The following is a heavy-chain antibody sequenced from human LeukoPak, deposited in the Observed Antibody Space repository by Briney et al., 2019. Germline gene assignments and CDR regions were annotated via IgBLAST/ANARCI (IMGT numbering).Heavy chain of an antibody. CDR1: GFTFDDYG. V-gene: IGHV3-20*04. CDR3: TREVHCNFDY. D-gene: IGHD2-21*02. Sequence: GGSLRLSCAASGFTFDDYGMSWVRQAPGKGLEWVTGITWNGASTGFADSVKGRFTISKDNAKNSLYLQMNNLRAEDTAVYYCTREVHCNFDYWGQGTLVTVSS. J-gene: IGHJ4*02. CDR2: ITWNGAST.